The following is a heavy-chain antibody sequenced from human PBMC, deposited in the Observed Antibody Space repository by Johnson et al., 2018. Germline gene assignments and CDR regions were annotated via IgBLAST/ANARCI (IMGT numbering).Heavy chain of an antibody. Sequence: VQLVQSGGGLVQPGGSLRLSCAASGFTFSNYDMHWGRQGTGKGLEWVSVIGTTGATFYAGAVQGRFTISRDNSKNTLYLQMNSLRAEDTAVYYCAGGYSRWFSYYYMDVWGRGTTVTVFS. D-gene: IGHD6-13*01. J-gene: IGHJ6*03. V-gene: IGHV3-13*01. CDR3: AGGYSRWFSYYYMDV. CDR1: GFTFSNYD. CDR2: IGTTGAT.